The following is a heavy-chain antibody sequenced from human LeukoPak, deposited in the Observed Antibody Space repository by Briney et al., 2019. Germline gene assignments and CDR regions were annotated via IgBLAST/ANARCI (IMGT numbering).Heavy chain of an antibody. CDR3: ARALYYDFWSGPYYFDY. Sequence: SETLSLTCTVSGGSISSYYWSWIRQPPGKGLEWIGYIYYSGSTYYNPSLKSRVTISVDTSKNQFSLKLSSVTAADTAVYYCARALYYDFWSGPYYFDYWGQGTLVTVSS. V-gene: IGHV4-59*12. D-gene: IGHD3-3*01. CDR2: IYYSGST. J-gene: IGHJ4*02. CDR1: GGSISSYY.